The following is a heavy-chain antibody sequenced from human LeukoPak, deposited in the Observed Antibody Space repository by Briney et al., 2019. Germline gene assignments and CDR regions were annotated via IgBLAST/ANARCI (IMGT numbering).Heavy chain of an antibody. CDR2: ISSNGGST. CDR3: VKASRDTGTSGPYFYGMDV. V-gene: IGHV3-64D*06. J-gene: IGHJ6*02. D-gene: IGHD2-2*01. Sequence: GGSLRLSCSASGFTFSRYAMHWVRQAPGKGLEYVSAISSNGGSTYYADSVKGRLTISRDNSKNTLYLQISSLRAEDTAVYYCVKASRDTGTSGPYFYGMDVWGQGTTVTVSS. CDR1: GFTFSRYA.